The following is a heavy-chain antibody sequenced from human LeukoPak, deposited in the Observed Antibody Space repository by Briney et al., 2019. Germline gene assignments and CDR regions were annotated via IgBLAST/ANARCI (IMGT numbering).Heavy chain of an antibody. CDR1: GGSISSTSYY. V-gene: IGHV4-39*07. CDR2: IYYSWDT. CDR3: ARARGYFDY. J-gene: IGHJ4*02. Sequence: SETLSLACTVSGGSISSTSYYWGWIRQPPGKGLEWIGSIYYSWDTYYNPSLKSRVTISVDTSKNQFSLKLSSVTAADTAVYYCARARGYFDYWGQGTLVTVSS.